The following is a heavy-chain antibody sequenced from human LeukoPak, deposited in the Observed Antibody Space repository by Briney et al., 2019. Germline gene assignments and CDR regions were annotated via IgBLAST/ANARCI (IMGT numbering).Heavy chain of an antibody. D-gene: IGHD1-1*01. J-gene: IGHJ6*02. V-gene: IGHV1-2*02. CDR3: ARDLELDYYYGMDV. CDR2: INPNSGGT. Sequence: ASVKVSCKASGYTFTGYYMHWVRQAPGQGLEWMGWINPNSGGTNYAQKFQGRVTMTRDTSISTAYMELSRLRSDDTAVYYCARDLELDYYYGMDVWGQGTTVIVSS. CDR1: GYTFTGYY.